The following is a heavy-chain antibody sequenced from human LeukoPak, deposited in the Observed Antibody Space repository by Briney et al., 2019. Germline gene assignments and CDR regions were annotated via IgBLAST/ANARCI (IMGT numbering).Heavy chain of an antibody. Sequence: PSETLSLTCTVSGGSISSYYWSWIRQPPGKGPEWIGYIYYSGSTDYNPSLKSRATISVDTSKNQFSLKLSSVTAADTAVYYCAREGVTKYYFDYWGQGTLVTVSS. J-gene: IGHJ4*02. CDR3: AREGVTKYYFDY. CDR2: IYYSGST. V-gene: IGHV4-59*01. CDR1: GGSISSYY. D-gene: IGHD4-11*01.